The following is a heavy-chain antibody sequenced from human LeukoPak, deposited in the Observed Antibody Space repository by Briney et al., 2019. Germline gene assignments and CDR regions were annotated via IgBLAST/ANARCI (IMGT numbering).Heavy chain of an antibody. CDR1: GYTFTSYD. V-gene: IGHV1-8*01. J-gene: IGHJ6*02. Sequence: ASVKVSCKASGYTFTSYDINWVRQATGQGLEWMGWMNPNSGNTGYAQKFQGRVTMTRNTSISTAYMELSSLRSEDTAVYYCAREYCSSTSCYSDYYYHYGMDVWGQGTTVTVSS. D-gene: IGHD2-2*01. CDR3: AREYCSSTSCYSDYYYHYGMDV. CDR2: MNPNSGNT.